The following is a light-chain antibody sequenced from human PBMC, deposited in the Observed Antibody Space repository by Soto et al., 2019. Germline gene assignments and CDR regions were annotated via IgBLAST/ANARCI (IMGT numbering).Light chain of an antibody. V-gene: IGKV3-11*01. CDR2: DTL. Sequence: IVLTQSPASLSLSPGERATLSCRASQDISTYLAWYQQKPGQAPRLFIYDTLNRASDVPARFSGSGSGTVFTLTISRLETEDFAVFYCQQYGTSEIIFGQGTRLEN. J-gene: IGKJ5*01. CDR1: QDISTY. CDR3: QQYGTSEII.